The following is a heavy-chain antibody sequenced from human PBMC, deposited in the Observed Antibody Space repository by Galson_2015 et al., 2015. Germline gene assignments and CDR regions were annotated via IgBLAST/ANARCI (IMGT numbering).Heavy chain of an antibody. Sequence: SLSLSCAASGFTFDDYGMSWVRQAPGKGLEWVSGINWNGGSTGYADSVKGRFTISRDNAKNSLYLQMNSLRAEDTALYHCARDRDYGGNTDAFDIWGQGTMVTVSS. CDR3: ARDRDYGGNTDAFDI. J-gene: IGHJ3*02. CDR1: GFTFDDYG. V-gene: IGHV3-20*01. D-gene: IGHD4-23*01. CDR2: INWNGGST.